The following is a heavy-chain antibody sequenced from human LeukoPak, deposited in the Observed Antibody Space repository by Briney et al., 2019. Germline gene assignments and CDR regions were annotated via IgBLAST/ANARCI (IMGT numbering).Heavy chain of an antibody. J-gene: IGHJ4*02. CDR3: TFPYYYDSSGYYALYY. D-gene: IGHD3-22*01. Sequence: GGPLRLPCAASGFTFSGSAMHWLRQASGKGLEWLGHIRSKANSYATAYAASVKDMFTISRDNSYNTAYLQMSSLKTEDTAVYYCTFPYYYDSSGYYALYYWGQGTLVTVSS. CDR1: GFTFSGSA. CDR2: IRSKANSYAT. V-gene: IGHV3-73*01.